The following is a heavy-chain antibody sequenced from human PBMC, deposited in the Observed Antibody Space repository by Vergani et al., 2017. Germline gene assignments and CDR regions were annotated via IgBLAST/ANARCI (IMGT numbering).Heavy chain of an antibody. CDR1: GFTFSGSA. J-gene: IGHJ4*02. CDR3: TGSADYYFDY. Sequence: EVQLVESGGGLVQPGGSLKLSCAASGFTFSGSAMHWVRQASGKGLEWVGRIRSKANNYATAYAESVKGRFTISRDDSQNTAYLQMNSLKTDDTAVYYCTGSADYYFDYWGQGTLVTVSS. V-gene: IGHV3-73*01. CDR2: IRSKANNYAT.